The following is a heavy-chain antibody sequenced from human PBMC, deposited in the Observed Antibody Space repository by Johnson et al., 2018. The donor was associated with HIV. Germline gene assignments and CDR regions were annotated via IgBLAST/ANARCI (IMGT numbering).Heavy chain of an antibody. J-gene: IGHJ3*02. V-gene: IGHV3-30*04. Sequence: QVQLVESGGGVVQPGRSLRLSCAASGFTFSSYAMHWVRQAPGKGLEWVAVLSNDGRFQYYTDSVKGRFTISRDNSKNTVFLQMNSLRSDDTAVYFCARDRVGSCCKGSFDIWCQWTMVTVSS. CDR2: LSNDGRFQ. CDR3: ARDRVGSCCKGSFDI. CDR1: GFTFSSYA. D-gene: IGHD2/OR15-2a*01.